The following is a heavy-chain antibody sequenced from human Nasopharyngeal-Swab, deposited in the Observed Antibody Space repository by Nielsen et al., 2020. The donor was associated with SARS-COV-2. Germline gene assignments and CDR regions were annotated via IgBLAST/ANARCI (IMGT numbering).Heavy chain of an antibody. CDR3: ATLYGSGIYAGYYYYYGMDV. CDR1: GFTFSSND. D-gene: IGHD3-10*01. J-gene: IGHJ6*02. Sequence: GESLKISCAASGFTFSSNDMHWVRLPRGKGLEWVSAIGAAGGTYYPDSVKGRFTISRENAKNSLYLQMNSLRAEDTAVYYCATLYGSGIYAGYYYYYGMDVWGQGTTVTVSS. V-gene: IGHV3-13*01. CDR2: IGAAGGT.